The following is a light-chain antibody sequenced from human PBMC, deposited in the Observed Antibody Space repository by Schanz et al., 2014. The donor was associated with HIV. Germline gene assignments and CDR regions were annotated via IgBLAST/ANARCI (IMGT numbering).Light chain of an antibody. CDR1: QGIRND. CDR3: QQYYSYPYT. Sequence: AIQMTQSPSSLSASVGDRVTITCRASQGIRNDLGWYQQQPGKAPKLLIYKASTLESGVPSRFSGSGSGTDFTLTISCLQSEDFATYYCQQYYSYPYTFGQGTKLEIK. CDR2: KAS. V-gene: IGKV1-6*01. J-gene: IGKJ2*01.